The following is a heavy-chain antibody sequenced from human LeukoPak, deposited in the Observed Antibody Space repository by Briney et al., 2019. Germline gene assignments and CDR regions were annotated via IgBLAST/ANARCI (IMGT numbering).Heavy chain of an antibody. D-gene: IGHD4-17*01. J-gene: IGHJ5*02. CDR2: IYYTGST. Sequence: SETLSLTCTVSGGPISSYQWSGIRQPPGKGLEWIGYIYYTGSTNYHPSLKSRITMSLDTSKNQFSLKLSSVTAADTAVYYCARRTTVTPNWFDPWGQGTLVTVSS. CDR3: ARRTTVTPNWFDP. V-gene: IGHV4-59*08. CDR1: GGPISSYQ.